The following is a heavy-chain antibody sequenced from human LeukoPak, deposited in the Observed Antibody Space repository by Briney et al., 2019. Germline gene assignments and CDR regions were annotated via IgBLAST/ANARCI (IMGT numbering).Heavy chain of an antibody. CDR1: GFTFSSYA. CDR3: AKPEGIRDYYDSSGYYYDY. D-gene: IGHD3-22*01. V-gene: IGHV3-23*01. J-gene: IGHJ4*02. CDR2: ISGSGGST. Sequence: GGSLRLSCAASGFTFSSYAMSWVRQAPGKGLEWVSAISGSGGSTYYADSVKGRFTISRDNSKNTLYLQMNSLRAEDTAVYYCAKPEGIRDYYDSSGYYYDYWGQGTLVTVSS.